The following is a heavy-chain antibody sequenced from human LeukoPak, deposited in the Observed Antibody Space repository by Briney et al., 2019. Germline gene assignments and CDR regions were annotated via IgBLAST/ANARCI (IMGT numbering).Heavy chain of an antibody. V-gene: IGHV1-69*05. D-gene: IGHD6-6*01. CDR1: GGTFSSYA. Sequence: PRASVKVSRKASGGTFSSYAISWVRQAPGQGLEWMGRIIPIFGTANYAQKFQGRVTITTDESTSTAYMELSSLRSEDTAVYYCASEDVEYSSSSYFDYWAREPWSPSPQ. CDR2: IIPIFGTA. J-gene: IGHJ4*02. CDR3: ASEDVEYSSSSYFDY.